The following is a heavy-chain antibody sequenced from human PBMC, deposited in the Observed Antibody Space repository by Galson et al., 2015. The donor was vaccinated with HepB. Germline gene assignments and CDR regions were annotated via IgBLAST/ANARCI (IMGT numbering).Heavy chain of an antibody. V-gene: IGHV3-11*06. CDR3: ARDGTPTTGVTLYCYFDL. D-gene: IGHD4-23*01. CDR1: GFTFSDYY. Sequence: SLRLSCAASGFTFSDYYMSWLRQAPGKGLEWVSYISSSSSYTNYADSVKGRFTISRDNAKNTLYLQMNSLRAEDTAVYYCARDGTPTTGVTLYCYFDLWGRGTLVTVSS. CDR2: ISSSSSYT. J-gene: IGHJ2*01.